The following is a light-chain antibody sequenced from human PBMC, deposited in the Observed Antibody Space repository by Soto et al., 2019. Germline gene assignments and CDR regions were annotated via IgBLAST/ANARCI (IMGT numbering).Light chain of an antibody. Sequence: QSALTQPASVSGSPGQSITISCTGTSSDVGGYKYVSWYQQHPGKAPKLMIYEVINRPSGVSNRFSGSKSGNTASLTISGLQAEDEADYYCRSYRSSSTVFYVFGTGTKVTVL. CDR2: EVI. CDR1: SSDVGGYKY. CDR3: RSYRSSSTVFYV. V-gene: IGLV2-14*01. J-gene: IGLJ1*01.